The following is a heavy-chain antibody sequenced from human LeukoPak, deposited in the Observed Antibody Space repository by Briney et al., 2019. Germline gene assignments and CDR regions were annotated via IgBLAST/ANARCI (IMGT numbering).Heavy chain of an antibody. CDR1: GGSISSGSYY. J-gene: IGHJ5*02. V-gene: IGHV4-61*02. CDR3: ARGHDWFDP. Sequence: SQTLSLTCTVSGGSISSGSYYWSWIRQPAGKGLEWIGRIYTSGSTNCNPSLKSRVTISVDTSKNQFSLKLSSVTAADTAVYYCARGHDWFDPWGQGTLVTVSS. CDR2: IYTSGST.